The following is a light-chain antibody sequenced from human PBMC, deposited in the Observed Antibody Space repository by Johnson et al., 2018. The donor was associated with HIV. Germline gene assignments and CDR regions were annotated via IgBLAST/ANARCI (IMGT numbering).Light chain of an antibody. CDR2: ENN. CDR1: SSNIGNNY. V-gene: IGLV1-51*02. CDR3: GTWDSSLSASYA. J-gene: IGLJ1*01. Sequence: QPVLTQPPSVSAAPGQKVTISCSGSSSNIGNNYVSWYQQLPGTAPKLLIYENNKRTSGIPDRFSGSKSGTSATLGITGLQTGDEADYYCGTWDSSLSASYAFGTGTKVTVL.